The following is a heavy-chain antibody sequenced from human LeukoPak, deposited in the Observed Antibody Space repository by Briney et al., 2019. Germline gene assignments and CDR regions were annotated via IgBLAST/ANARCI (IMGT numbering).Heavy chain of an antibody. J-gene: IGHJ4*02. Sequence: GASVNVSCKASGYTFTTYYMHWVRQAPGQGLEWMGWISAYNGNTHYAQKVQDRVTMTTDTSTSTAYMELRSLRSDDTAVYYCAREGGPTGGAQDYWGQGTLVTVSS. CDR3: AREGGPTGGAQDY. CDR1: GYTFTTYY. V-gene: IGHV1-18*04. CDR2: ISAYNGNT. D-gene: IGHD1-1*01.